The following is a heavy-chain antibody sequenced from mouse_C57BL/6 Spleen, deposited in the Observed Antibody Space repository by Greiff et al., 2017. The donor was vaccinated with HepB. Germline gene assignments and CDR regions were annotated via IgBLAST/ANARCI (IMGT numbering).Heavy chain of an antibody. CDR1: GYTFTDYN. V-gene: IGHV1-18*01. Sequence: VHVKQSGPELVKPGASVKIPCKASGYTFTDYNMDWVKQSHGKSLEWIGDINPNNGGTIYNQKFKGKATLTVDKSSSTAYMELRSLTSEDTAVYYCAREGTVDAMDYWGQGTSVTVSS. J-gene: IGHJ4*01. D-gene: IGHD1-1*01. CDR3: AREGTVDAMDY. CDR2: INPNNGGT.